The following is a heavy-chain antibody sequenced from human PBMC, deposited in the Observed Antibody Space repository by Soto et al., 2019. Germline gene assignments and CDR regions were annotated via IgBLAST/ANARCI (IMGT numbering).Heavy chain of an antibody. Sequence: SETLSLTCSVFGGSISSGAHYWSWIRQPPGKGLEWIGYMFYVGATYYNPSLKSRVTISVDTSKNQFSLKLNSVTAADTAVYHCARVVRFCGGPSCRGSNWFDPWGQGTLVTVSS. D-gene: IGHD2-21*01. V-gene: IGHV4-30-4*01. CDR1: GGSISSGAHY. CDR2: MFYVGAT. CDR3: ARVVRFCGGPSCRGSNWFDP. J-gene: IGHJ5*02.